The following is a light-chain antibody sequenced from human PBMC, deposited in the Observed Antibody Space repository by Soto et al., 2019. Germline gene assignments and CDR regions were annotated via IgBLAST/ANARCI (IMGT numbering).Light chain of an antibody. CDR3: QSYDSSLSGWV. V-gene: IGLV1-40*01. CDR1: SSNFGAGYD. CDR2: GHS. J-gene: IGLJ3*02. Sequence: QSVLTQPPSVSGAPGQKVTISCTGSSSNFGAGYDVHWYQQLPGTAPKLLIYGHSNRPSGVPDRFSGSKSGTLASLAITGLQAEDDADYYCQSYDSSLSGWVFGGGTKLTVL.